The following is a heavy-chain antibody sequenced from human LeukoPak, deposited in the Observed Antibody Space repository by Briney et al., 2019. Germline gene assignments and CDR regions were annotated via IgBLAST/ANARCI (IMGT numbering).Heavy chain of an antibody. CDR2: ISYDGSNK. CDR1: GFTFSSYG. CDR3: AKDSHSHAWSQFDY. Sequence: GRSLRLSCAASGFTFSSYGMHWVRQAPGKGLEWVAVISYDGSNKYYADSVKGRFTISRDNSKNTLYLQMNSLRAEDTAVYYCAKDSHSHAWSQFDYWGQGALVTVSS. V-gene: IGHV3-30*18. D-gene: IGHD2-15*01. J-gene: IGHJ4*02.